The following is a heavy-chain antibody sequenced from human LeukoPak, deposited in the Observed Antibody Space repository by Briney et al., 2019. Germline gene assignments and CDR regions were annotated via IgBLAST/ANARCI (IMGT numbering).Heavy chain of an antibody. CDR3: ARDRWSYDPQGGFDC. J-gene: IGHJ4*02. V-gene: IGHV3-7*03. CDR1: GFSFSGYA. D-gene: IGHD3-22*01. Sequence: GGSLRLSCAASGFSFSGYAMHWVRQAPGKGLEWVANIKQDGSERYYVDSVKGRFTLSRDNAKNSLYLQMNSLRAEDTAVYYCARDRWSYDPQGGFDCWGQGTLVTVSS. CDR2: IKQDGSER.